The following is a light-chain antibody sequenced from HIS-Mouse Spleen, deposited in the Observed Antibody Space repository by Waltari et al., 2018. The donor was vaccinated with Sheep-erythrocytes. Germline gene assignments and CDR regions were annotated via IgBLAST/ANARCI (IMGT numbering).Light chain of an antibody. V-gene: IGLV2-11*01. Sequence: QSALTQPRSVSGSPGQSVTISCTGTSSDVGGYNYVSWYQQHPGKAPKVMIYDVSKRPSGFPVRFSGSKSGNTASLTISGLQAEDEADYYCCSYAGSYNHVFATGTKVTVL. CDR1: SSDVGGYNY. J-gene: IGLJ1*01. CDR2: DVS. CDR3: CSYAGSYNHV.